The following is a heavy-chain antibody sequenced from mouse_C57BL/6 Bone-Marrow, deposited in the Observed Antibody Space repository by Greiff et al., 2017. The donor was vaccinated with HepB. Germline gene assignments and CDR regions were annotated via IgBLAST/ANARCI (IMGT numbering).Heavy chain of an antibody. CDR2: INPYNGGT. CDR3: ARERDWFYAMDY. Sequence: VQLQQSGPVLVKPGASVKMSCKASGYTFTDYYMNWVKQSHGKSLEWIGVINPYNGGTSYNQKFKGKATLTVDKSSSTAYMELNSLTSEDSAVYYCARERDWFYAMDYWGQGTSVTVSS. D-gene: IGHD2-2*01. J-gene: IGHJ4*01. CDR1: GYTFTDYY. V-gene: IGHV1-19*01.